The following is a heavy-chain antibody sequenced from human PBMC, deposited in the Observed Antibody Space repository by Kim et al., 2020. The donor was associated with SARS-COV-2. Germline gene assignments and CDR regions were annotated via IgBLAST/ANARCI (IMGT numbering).Heavy chain of an antibody. CDR1: GFTFSSYG. D-gene: IGHD3-9*01. CDR2: ISYDGSNK. J-gene: IGHJ6*02. V-gene: IGHV3-30*18. Sequence: GGSLRLSCAASGFTFSSYGMHWVRQAPGKGLEWVAVISYDGSNKYYADSVKGRFTISRDNSKNTLYLQMNSLRAEDTAMYYCAKNRLPWRRLGPDGMDVWAQGTTVTVSS. CDR3: AKNRLPWRRLGPDGMDV.